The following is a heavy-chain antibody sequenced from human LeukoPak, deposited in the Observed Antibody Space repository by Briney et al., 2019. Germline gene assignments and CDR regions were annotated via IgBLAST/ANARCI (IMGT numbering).Heavy chain of an antibody. CDR1: GGSISSYY. CDR3: ARGEKPGITIFGVDTPGAFDI. V-gene: IGHV4-59*12. CDR2: IYYSGST. D-gene: IGHD3-3*01. J-gene: IGHJ3*02. Sequence: PSETLSLTCTVSGGSISSYYWSWIRQPPGKGLEWIGYIYYSGSTNYNPSLKSRVTISVDTSKNQFSLKLSSVTAADTAVYYCARGEKPGITIFGVDTPGAFDIWGQGTMVTVSS.